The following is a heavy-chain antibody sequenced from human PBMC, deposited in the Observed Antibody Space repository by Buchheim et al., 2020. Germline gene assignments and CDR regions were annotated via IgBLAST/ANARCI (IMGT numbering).Heavy chain of an antibody. CDR3: ARGDPGYLVDY. D-gene: IGHD3-9*01. J-gene: IGHJ4*02. CDR2: INTSGST. V-gene: IGHV4-61*02. Sequence: QVQLQESGPGLVKPSQTLSLTCSVSGGSISNTRDYLIWIRQAAGKGLEWIGRINTSGSTKYNPSLKSRVTISVDTSKNQFSLKLSSVTAADTAVYYCARGDPGYLVDYWGQGTL. CDR1: GGSISNTRDY.